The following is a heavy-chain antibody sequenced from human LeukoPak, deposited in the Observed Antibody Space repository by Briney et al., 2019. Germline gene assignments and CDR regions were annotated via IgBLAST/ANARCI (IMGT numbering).Heavy chain of an antibody. D-gene: IGHD5-24*01. CDR1: GYTFTSYY. CDR3: ARAAEMALPGGYFDY. Sequence: ASVKVSCKASGYTFTSYYMHWVRQAPGQGLEWMGIINPSGGSTSYAQKFQGRVTMTRDTSTSTVYMELSSLRSEDTAVYYCARAAEMALPGGYFDYWGQGTLVTVSS. CDR2: INPSGGST. J-gene: IGHJ4*02. V-gene: IGHV1-46*01.